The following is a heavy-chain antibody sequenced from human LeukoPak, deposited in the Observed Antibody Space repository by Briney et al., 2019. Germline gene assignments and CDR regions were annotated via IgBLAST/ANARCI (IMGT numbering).Heavy chain of an antibody. CDR2: INHSGST. Sequence: SETLSLTCEVSGDSLSSGGYSWSWIRQPPGKGLEWIGEINHSGSTNYNPSLKSRVTISVDTSKNQFSLKLSSVTAADTAVYYCARGMTTVVYYFDYWGQGTLVTVSS. CDR1: GDSLSSGGYS. CDR3: ARGMTTVVYYFDY. V-gene: IGHV4-30-2*01. D-gene: IGHD4-23*01. J-gene: IGHJ4*02.